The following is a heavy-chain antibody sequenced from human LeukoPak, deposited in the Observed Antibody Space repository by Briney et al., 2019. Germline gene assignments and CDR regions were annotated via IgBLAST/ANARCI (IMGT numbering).Heavy chain of an antibody. CDR3: AKENSPYSSAWYGSAFDI. CDR2: ISSSSSYI. J-gene: IGHJ3*02. V-gene: IGHV3-21*04. CDR1: GFTVSSNY. Sequence: PGGSLRLSCAASGFTVSSNYMSWVRQAPGKGLEWVSSISSSSSYIYYADSVKGRFTISRDNSKNTLYLQMNSLRVEDTALYYCAKENSPYSSAWYGSAFDIWGRGTVVTVSS. D-gene: IGHD6-19*01.